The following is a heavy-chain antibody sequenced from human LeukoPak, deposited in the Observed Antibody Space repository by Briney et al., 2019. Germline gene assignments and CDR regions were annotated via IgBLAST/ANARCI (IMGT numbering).Heavy chain of an antibody. CDR3: ARDTGRSGIRGSFDY. Sequence: GGSLRLSCAASGFMFSNYAMHWVRQAPGKGLEWVAGISNDASYKYYADSVKGRFTISRDNSKNTLYLQMNSLRAEDTAVYYCARDTGRSGIRGSFDYWGQGTLVTVSS. D-gene: IGHD1-14*01. J-gene: IGHJ4*02. CDR2: ISNDASYK. CDR1: GFMFSNYA. V-gene: IGHV3-30-3*01.